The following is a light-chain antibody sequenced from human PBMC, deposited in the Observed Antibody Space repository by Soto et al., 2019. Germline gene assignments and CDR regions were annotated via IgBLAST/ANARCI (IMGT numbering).Light chain of an antibody. CDR3: QQSYSTPPFN. V-gene: IGKV1-39*01. J-gene: IGKJ3*01. Sequence: DSQMTQSPSPLSASVGDRVYITCRTSQSISSDLNWYQAKPGKAPKLLIYEASSLESGVPSRFSGSGSGTDFTLTISSLQPEDSATYYCQQSYSTPPFNFGPGTRVEI. CDR1: QSISSD. CDR2: EAS.